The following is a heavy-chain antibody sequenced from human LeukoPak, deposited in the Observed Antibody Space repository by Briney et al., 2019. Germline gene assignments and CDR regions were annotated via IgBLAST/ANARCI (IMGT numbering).Heavy chain of an antibody. CDR1: GFTFSSYA. Sequence: PGGSLRLSCAASGFTFSSYAMSWVRQAPGKGLEWVSYISSSSSYTNYADSVKGRFTISRDNAKNSLYLQMNSLRAEDTAVYYCARDQSVAAAGTSSPNDYWGQGTLVTVSS. CDR3: ARDQSVAAAGTSSPNDY. D-gene: IGHD6-13*01. J-gene: IGHJ4*02. CDR2: ISSSSSYT. V-gene: IGHV3-11*05.